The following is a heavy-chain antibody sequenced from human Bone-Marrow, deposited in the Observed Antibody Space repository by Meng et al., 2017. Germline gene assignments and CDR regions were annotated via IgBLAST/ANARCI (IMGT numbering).Heavy chain of an antibody. J-gene: IGHJ4*02. CDR1: GFTFTISD. CDR3: ARTTGYSSSWYETFFDY. Sequence: QVHLVPSGAEVKKPGASLKVSCKASGFTFTISDINGVRQATGQGLEWMGWMNPNSANTGYAQKFQGRVTMTRNTSISTAYMELSSLRSEDTAVYYCARTTGYSSSWYETFFDYWGQGTLVTVSS. V-gene: IGHV1-8*01. CDR2: MNPNSANT. D-gene: IGHD6-13*01.